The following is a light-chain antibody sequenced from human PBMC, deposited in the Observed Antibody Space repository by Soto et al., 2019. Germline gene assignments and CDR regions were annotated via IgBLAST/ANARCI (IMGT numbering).Light chain of an antibody. CDR3: AAWDDSPREV. CDR1: SSNIGSNY. Sequence: QSVLTQPPSASGTPGQRVTISCSGSSSNIGSNYVYWYQQLPGTAPKLLIYRNNQRPSGVPDRFSGSKSGTSASLAISGLRFEDEADYYCAAWDDSPREVFGTGTKVTAL. CDR2: RNN. V-gene: IGLV1-47*01. J-gene: IGLJ1*01.